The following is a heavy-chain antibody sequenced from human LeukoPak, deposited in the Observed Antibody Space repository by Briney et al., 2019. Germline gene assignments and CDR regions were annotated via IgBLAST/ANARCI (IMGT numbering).Heavy chain of an antibody. CDR1: GFTFSSYA. CDR2: ISSKGDNI. J-gene: IGHJ6*03. Sequence: GGSLRLSCAGSGFTFSSYAIHWVRQAPGKGLEYVSTISSKGDNIFYANSVKGRFTISRDNSKNTVYLQMGSLRAEDMAVYYCGRVRISAARGYMDVWGKGTTVTGSS. CDR3: GRVRISAARGYMDV. V-gene: IGHV3-64*01. D-gene: IGHD6-13*01.